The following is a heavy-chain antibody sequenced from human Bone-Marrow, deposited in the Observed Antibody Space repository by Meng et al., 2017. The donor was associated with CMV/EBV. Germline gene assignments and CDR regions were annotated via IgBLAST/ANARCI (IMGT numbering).Heavy chain of an antibody. CDR2: ISAYNGNT. J-gene: IGHJ2*01. CDR3: AKVLYVATITGGRYFDL. D-gene: IGHD5-24*01. CDR1: GYTFTSYG. V-gene: IGHV1-18*01. Sequence: ASVKVSCKASGYTFTSYGISWVRQAPGQGLEWMGWISAYNGNTNYAQKLQGRFTISRDNSKNTLYLQMNSLRAEDTAVYYCAKVLYVATITGGRYFDLWGRGTLVTVSS.